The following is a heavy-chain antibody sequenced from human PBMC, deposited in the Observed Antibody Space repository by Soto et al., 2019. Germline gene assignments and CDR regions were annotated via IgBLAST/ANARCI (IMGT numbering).Heavy chain of an antibody. J-gene: IGHJ1*01. CDR3: AKGSPSRFLEWGQLFRPGNSIVFQH. CDR2: IKSKTRGGRT. D-gene: IGHD3-3*01. Sequence: GGSLRLSCAASDFTISNAWINWVRQAPGKGLEWVGRIKSKTRGGRTDYADPVKGRFAISRDNSKNTLYLQMNSLRAEDTAVYYCAKGSPSRFLEWGQLFRPGNSIVFQHWGQGTLVTVSS. V-gene: IGHV3-15*07. CDR1: DFTISNAW.